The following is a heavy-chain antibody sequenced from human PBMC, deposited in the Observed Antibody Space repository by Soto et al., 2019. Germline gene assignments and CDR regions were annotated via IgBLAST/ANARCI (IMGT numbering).Heavy chain of an antibody. CDR1: GGSVSCGSYY. V-gene: IGHV4-61*01. J-gene: IGHJ6*02. CDR3: ARDRDCDFWSCGYYYYGMDV. D-gene: IGHD3-3*01. Sequence: PSETLSLTCTVSGGSVSCGSYYWSWLRQPPGKGLEWIGYIYYSGSTNYNPSLKSRVTISVDTSKNQFSLKLSSVTAADTAVYYCARDRDCDFWSCGYYYYGMDVWGQGPTVTVSS. CDR2: IYYSGST.